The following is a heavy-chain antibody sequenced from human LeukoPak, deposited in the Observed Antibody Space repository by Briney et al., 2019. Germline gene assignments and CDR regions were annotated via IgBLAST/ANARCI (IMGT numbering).Heavy chain of an antibody. CDR2: IYSDGST. CDR1: GFTFSSYS. V-gene: IGHV3-66*01. Sequence: GGSLRLSCAASGFTFSSYSMNWVRQAPGKGLEWVSVIYSDGSTYYADSVKGRFTISRDNSKNTLYLQMNSLRAEDTAVYYCARDPGYDYGYDYWGQGTLVTVSS. D-gene: IGHD5-18*01. CDR3: ARDPGYDYGYDY. J-gene: IGHJ4*02.